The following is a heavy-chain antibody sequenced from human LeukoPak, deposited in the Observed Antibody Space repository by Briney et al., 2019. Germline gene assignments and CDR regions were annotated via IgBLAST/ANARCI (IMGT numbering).Heavy chain of an antibody. CDR1: GYTFTSYC. CDR3: ASRIAVAGWAAI. Sequence: ASVTVSCMASGYTFTSYCISWVRQAPGQGLEWMGWISAYNGNTNYAQRLEGRVTMTTEPSTTTAYMELRSLRSDDTAVYYCASRIAVAGWAAIWGQGTMVTVSS. CDR2: ISAYNGNT. V-gene: IGHV1-18*01. D-gene: IGHD6-19*01. J-gene: IGHJ3*02.